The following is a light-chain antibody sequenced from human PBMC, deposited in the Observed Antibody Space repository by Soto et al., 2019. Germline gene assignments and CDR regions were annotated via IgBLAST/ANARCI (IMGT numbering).Light chain of an antibody. CDR1: QSVSSK. V-gene: IGKV3-15*01. J-gene: IGKJ1*01. CDR2: GAS. CDR3: QQYNSWLWT. Sequence: EIVMPQSPATLSVSPGEAATLSCRARQSVSSKLAWYQQKPGQAPRLLIYGASTRATGIPARFSGSGSGTEFTLIISSLQSEDSAVDYCQQYNSWLWTCGQGTKVDI.